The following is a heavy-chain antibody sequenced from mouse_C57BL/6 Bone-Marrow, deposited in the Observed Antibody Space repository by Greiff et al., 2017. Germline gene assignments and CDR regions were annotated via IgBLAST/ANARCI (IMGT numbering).Heavy chain of an antibody. CDR3: ARRGYFDV. CDR1: GYTFNSYW. V-gene: IGHV1-52*01. CDR2: IDPSDSET. Sequence: VQLQQPGAELVRPGSSVKLSCKASGYTFNSYWMHWVKQRPIQGLEWIGNIDPSDSETHYTPKFQDKATLPVDKSSSTAYMQLSSLTSEDSAVYYCARRGYFDVWGTGTTVTVSS. J-gene: IGHJ1*03.